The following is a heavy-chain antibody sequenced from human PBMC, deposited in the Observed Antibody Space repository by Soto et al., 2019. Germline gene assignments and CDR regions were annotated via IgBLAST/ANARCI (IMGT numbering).Heavy chain of an antibody. J-gene: IGHJ5*02. CDR2: IIPIFGTA. D-gene: IGHD3-3*01. CDR1: GGTFSSYA. V-gene: IGHV1-69*06. CDR3: ATFRYYDFWSGYPNWFDP. Sequence: ASVKVSCKASGGTFSSYAMSWVRQAPGQGLEWMGGIIPIFGTANYAQKFQGRVTITADKSTSTAYMDLYRLISADTAVYYCATFRYYDFWSGYPNWFDPWGQGTLVTVSS.